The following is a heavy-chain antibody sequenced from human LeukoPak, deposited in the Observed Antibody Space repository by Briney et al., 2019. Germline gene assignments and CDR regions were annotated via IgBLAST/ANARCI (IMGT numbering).Heavy chain of an antibody. J-gene: IGHJ4*02. CDR1: GGSISSSSYY. V-gene: IGHV4-39*01. CDR3: ARQLSRWVQLYDY. CDR2: IYYSGST. D-gene: IGHD5-18*01. Sequence: SETLSLTCIVSGGSISSSSYYWGWIRQPPGKGLEWIGSIYYSGSTYYNPSLKSRVTISVDTSKNQFSLKLSSVTAADTAVYYCARQLSRWVQLYDYWGQGTLVTVSS.